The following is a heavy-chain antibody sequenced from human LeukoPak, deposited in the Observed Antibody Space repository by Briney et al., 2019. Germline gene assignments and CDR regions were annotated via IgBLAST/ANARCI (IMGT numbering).Heavy chain of an antibody. Sequence: ASVKVSCKASGYTFTSYDINWVRQATGQGLEWMGWMNPNSGNTGYAQKFQGRVTTTRNTSISTAYMELSSLRSEDTAVYYCARGVHYYDSSGYTILFDYWGQGTLVTVSS. CDR2: MNPNSGNT. CDR1: GYTFTSYD. CDR3: ARGVHYYDSSGYTILFDY. D-gene: IGHD3-22*01. J-gene: IGHJ4*02. V-gene: IGHV1-8*01.